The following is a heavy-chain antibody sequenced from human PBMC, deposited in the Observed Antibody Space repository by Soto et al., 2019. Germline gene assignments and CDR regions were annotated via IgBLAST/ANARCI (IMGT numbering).Heavy chain of an antibody. CDR2: VIPIFGIP. CDR3: AREDRDRETGLVPAAIDGMDV. CDR1: GGTISRYS. D-gene: IGHD2-2*01. Sequence: QVRLVQSGAEVKKPGSSVKVSCKGSGGTISRYSITWVRQAPGHGLEWTGRVIPIFGIPTYAQKFQGRVTITADESTSTAYMELSSLRSDDTAVYYCAREDRDRETGLVPAAIDGMDVWGQGTTVTVSS. V-gene: IGHV1-69*08. J-gene: IGHJ6*02.